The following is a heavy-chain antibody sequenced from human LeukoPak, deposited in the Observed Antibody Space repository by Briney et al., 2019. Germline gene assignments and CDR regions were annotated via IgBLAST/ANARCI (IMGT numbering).Heavy chain of an antibody. Sequence: TSETLSLTCAVYGGSFSGYYWSWIRQPPGKGLEWIGEINHSGSTNYNPSLKSRVTISVDTSKNQFSLKLSSVTAADTAVYYCARDIYSYGYVRDYWGQGTLVTVSS. CDR2: INHSGST. J-gene: IGHJ4*02. CDR3: ARDIYSYGYVRDY. V-gene: IGHV4-34*01. D-gene: IGHD5-18*01. CDR1: GGSFSGYY.